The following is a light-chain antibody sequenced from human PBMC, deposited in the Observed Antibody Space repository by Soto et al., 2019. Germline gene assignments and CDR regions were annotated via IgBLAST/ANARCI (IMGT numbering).Light chain of an antibody. V-gene: IGKV1-9*01. J-gene: IGKJ4*02. CDR3: QQLNYYPLT. CDR2: GAS. Sequence: DIHLTQSPSFLSASVGDRVTITCRASQGINSYLAWYQQKPGKAPKLLIYGASTLHSGVPSRFSGSESGTEFTLTISSLQPDDFATYFCQQLNYYPLTFGGGTKVESK. CDR1: QGINSY.